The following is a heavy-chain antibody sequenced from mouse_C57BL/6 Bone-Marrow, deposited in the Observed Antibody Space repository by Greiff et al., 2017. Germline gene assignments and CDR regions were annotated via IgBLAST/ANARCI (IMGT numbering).Heavy chain of an antibody. V-gene: IGHV1-22*01. CDR1: GYTFTDYN. Sequence: EVQLQQSGPELVKPGASVKMSCKASGYTFTDYNMHWVKQSHGKSLEWIGYINPNNGGTSYNQKFKGKATLTVNKSSSTAYMELRSLTSEDSAVYYCASSSGYGGAMDYWGQGTSDTVSS. CDR3: ASSSGYGGAMDY. CDR2: INPNNGGT. J-gene: IGHJ4*01. D-gene: IGHD3-2*02.